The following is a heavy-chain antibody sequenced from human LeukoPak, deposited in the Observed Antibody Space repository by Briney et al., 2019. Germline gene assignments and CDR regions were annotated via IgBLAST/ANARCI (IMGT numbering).Heavy chain of an antibody. CDR1: GFTFSNFG. Sequence: GGSLRLSCAASGFTFSNFGMSWVRQAPGKGLEWVSAISGSGGSTYYADSVKGRFTISRDNSKNTLYLQMNSLRAEDTAVYYCAKSSGGSYYLDYWGQGTLVTVSS. CDR2: ISGSGGST. CDR3: AKSSGGSYYLDY. D-gene: IGHD2-15*01. J-gene: IGHJ4*02. V-gene: IGHV3-23*01.